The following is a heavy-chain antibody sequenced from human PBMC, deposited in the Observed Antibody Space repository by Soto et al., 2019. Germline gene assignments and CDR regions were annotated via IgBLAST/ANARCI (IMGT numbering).Heavy chain of an antibody. CDR3: AREGTIFGVVNDAFDI. CDR2: INAGNGNT. Sequence: ASVKVSCKASGYTFTSYAMHWVRQAPGQRLEWMGWINAGNGNTKYSQKFQGRVTITRDTSASTAYMELSSLRSEDTAVYYCAREGTIFGVVNDAFDIWGQGTMVTVSS. J-gene: IGHJ3*02. CDR1: GYTFTSYA. V-gene: IGHV1-3*01. D-gene: IGHD3-3*01.